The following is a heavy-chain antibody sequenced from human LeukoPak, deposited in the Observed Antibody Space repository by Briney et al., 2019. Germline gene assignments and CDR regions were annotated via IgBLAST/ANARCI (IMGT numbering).Heavy chain of an antibody. CDR1: GFTFSSYW. Sequence: GGSLRLSCAASGFTFSSYWMSWVRQAPGKGLEWVANVKQDGSEKYYVDSVKGRFTISRDNAKNSLYLQMNSLRAEDTAVYYCARDGKYYYDSSGSYVYWGQGTLVTVSS. CDR2: VKQDGSEK. J-gene: IGHJ4*02. D-gene: IGHD3-22*01. V-gene: IGHV3-7*01. CDR3: ARDGKYYYDSSGSYVY.